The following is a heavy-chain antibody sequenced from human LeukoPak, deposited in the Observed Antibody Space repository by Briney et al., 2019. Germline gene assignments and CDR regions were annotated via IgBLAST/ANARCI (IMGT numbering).Heavy chain of an antibody. CDR1: GFTFSSYA. J-gene: IGHJ4*02. Sequence: PGGSLRLSCAASGFTFSSYAMSWVRQAPGKGLEWVSAISCSGGSTYYADSVKGRFTISRDNSKNTLYLQMNSLRAEDTAIYYCAKDRAALKPDYYDSSGSPPFDYWGQGALVTVSS. CDR2: ISCSGGST. CDR3: AKDRAALKPDYYDSSGSPPFDY. V-gene: IGHV3-23*01. D-gene: IGHD3-22*01.